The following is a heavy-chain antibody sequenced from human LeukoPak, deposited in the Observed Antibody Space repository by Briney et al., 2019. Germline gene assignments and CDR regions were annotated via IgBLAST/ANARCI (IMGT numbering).Heavy chain of an antibody. CDR2: IKEDGRAQ. CDR1: GFTFGAYW. Sequence: GGSLRLSCAASGFTFGAYWMSWFRQAPGKGPEWVASIKEDGRAQYYVDSLEGRFTISRDNAKNSLYLQMDSMGVEDTAVYYCARHIVGEQNFDYWSQGTLVTVSS. CDR3: ARHIVGEQNFDY. J-gene: IGHJ4*02. D-gene: IGHD3-16*02. V-gene: IGHV3-7*01.